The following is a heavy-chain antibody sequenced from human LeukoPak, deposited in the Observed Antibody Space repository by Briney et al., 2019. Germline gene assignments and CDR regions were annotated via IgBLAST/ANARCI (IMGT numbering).Heavy chain of an antibody. V-gene: IGHV4-34*01. J-gene: IGHJ4*02. CDR2: INHSGST. CDR3: ARGRSGSSWARPFDY. D-gene: IGHD6-13*01. CDR1: GGSLSGYY. Sequence: SETLSLTCAVYGGSLSGYYWSWIRQPPGKGLEWIGEINHSGSTNYNPSLKSRVTISVDTSKNQFSLKLSSVTAADTAVYYCARGRSGSSWARPFDYWGQGTLVTVSS.